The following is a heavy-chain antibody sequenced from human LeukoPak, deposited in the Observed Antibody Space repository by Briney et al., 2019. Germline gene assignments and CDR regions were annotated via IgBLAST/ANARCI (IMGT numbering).Heavy chain of an antibody. CDR3: ARRRDLLDY. CDR2: TSSSGATI. CDR1: GFTFSDYY. V-gene: IGHV3-11*01. D-gene: IGHD3-3*01. J-gene: IGHJ4*02. Sequence: GGSLRLSCAASGFTFSDYYMSWIRQAPGKGLEWVPYTSSSGATIYYADSVKGRFTISRDNAKNSVYLQMNSLRAEDTAVYYCARRRDLLDYWGQGTLVTVSS.